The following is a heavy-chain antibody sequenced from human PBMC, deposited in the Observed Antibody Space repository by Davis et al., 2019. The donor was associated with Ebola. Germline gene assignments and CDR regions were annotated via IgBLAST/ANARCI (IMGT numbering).Heavy chain of an antibody. D-gene: IGHD4-17*01. V-gene: IGHV4-38-2*02. CDR2: IYHNGST. J-gene: IGHJ4*02. Sequence: SETLSLTGTVSGYSIASGYYWGCIRQPPGKGLEWNGSIYHNGSTYYNPSLKSRVTISVDTSKNQFSLKLSSVTAADTAVYYCAGTVTTPYFDYWGQGTLVTVSS. CDR3: AGTVTTPYFDY. CDR1: GYSIASGYY.